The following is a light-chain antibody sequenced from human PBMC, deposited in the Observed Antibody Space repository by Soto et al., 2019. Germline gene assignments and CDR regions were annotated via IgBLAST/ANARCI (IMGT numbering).Light chain of an antibody. V-gene: IGKV3-11*01. CDR2: LTS. J-gene: IGKJ1*01. CDR3: HQRQSWPRT. Sequence: EIVLKQSPATLSSFPGDRVTLSCRASQAVNTRLAWYQHKPGQAPRLLIYLTSNRAAGIPARFSGSGSETDFTLTISDVEPEDFAVYYCHQRQSWPRTFGQVTKVDI. CDR1: QAVNTR.